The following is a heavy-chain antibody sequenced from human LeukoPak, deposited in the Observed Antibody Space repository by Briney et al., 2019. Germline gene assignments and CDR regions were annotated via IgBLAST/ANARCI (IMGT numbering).Heavy chain of an antibody. CDR2: IYYSGST. CDR3: ARDAPYYYGSGSDN. Sequence: IPSETLSPTCTVSGGSISSSSYYWGWIRQPPGKGLEWIGSIYYSGSTYYNPSLKSRVTISVDTSKNQFSLKLSSVTAADTAVYYCARDAPYYYGSGSDNWGQGTLVTVSS. CDR1: GGSISSSSYY. V-gene: IGHV4-39*07. D-gene: IGHD3-10*01. J-gene: IGHJ4*02.